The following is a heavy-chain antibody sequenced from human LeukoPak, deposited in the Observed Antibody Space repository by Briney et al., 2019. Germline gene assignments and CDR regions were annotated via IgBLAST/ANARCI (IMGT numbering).Heavy chain of an antibody. D-gene: IGHD3-22*01. J-gene: IGHJ3*02. CDR2: ISGSGGST. Sequence: PGGSLRLSCAASGFTFSSYAMSWVRQAPGKGLEWVSAISGSGGSTYYADSVKGRFTTSRDNSKNTLYLQMNSLRAEDTAVYYCAKVVEHYDSSGYWMGFDAFDIWGQGTMVTVSS. CDR1: GFTFSSYA. V-gene: IGHV3-23*01. CDR3: AKVVEHYDSSGYWMGFDAFDI.